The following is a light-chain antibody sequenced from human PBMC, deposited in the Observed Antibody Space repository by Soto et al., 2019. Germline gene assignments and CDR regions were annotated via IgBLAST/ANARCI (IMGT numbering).Light chain of an antibody. CDR2: GTS. V-gene: IGKV3-20*01. Sequence: ETALTQSPGTLSLSPGERATLSFRASQSVSSSSLAWYQQRPGQAPRLLIYGTSSRASGIPERFSGSGSGTDFTLTISRLEPEDFAVYCCQQYGRVGTFGQGTKVDI. J-gene: IGKJ1*01. CDR1: QSVSSSS. CDR3: QQYGRVGT.